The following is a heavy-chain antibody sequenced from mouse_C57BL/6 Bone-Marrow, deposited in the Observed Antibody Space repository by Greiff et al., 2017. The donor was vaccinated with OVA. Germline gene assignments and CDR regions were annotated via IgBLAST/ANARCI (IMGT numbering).Heavy chain of an antibody. V-gene: IGHV3-8*01. D-gene: IGHD1-1*01. J-gene: IGHJ1*03. Sequence: EVHLVESGPGLAKPSQTLSLTCSVTGYSITSDYWNWIRKFPGNKLEYMGYISYSGSTYYNPSLKSRISITRDTSKNQYYLQLNSVTTEDTATYYCARKRYGSTWYFDVWGTGTTVTVSS. CDR2: ISYSGST. CDR1: GYSITSDY. CDR3: ARKRYGSTWYFDV.